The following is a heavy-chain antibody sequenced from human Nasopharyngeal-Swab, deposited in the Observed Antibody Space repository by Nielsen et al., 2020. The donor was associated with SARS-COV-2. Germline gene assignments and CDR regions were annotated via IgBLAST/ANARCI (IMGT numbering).Heavy chain of an antibody. D-gene: IGHD5-18*01. CDR2: IIPIFGTA. CDR1: GGTFSSYA. Sequence: SVKVSCKASGGTFSSYAISWVRQAPGQGLEWMGGIIPIFGTANYAQKFQGRVTITADESTSTAYMELSSLRSEDTAVYYCARDGGYSYGYQGRQDWFDPWGQGTLVTVSS. V-gene: IGHV1-69*13. J-gene: IGHJ5*02. CDR3: ARDGGYSYGYQGRQDWFDP.